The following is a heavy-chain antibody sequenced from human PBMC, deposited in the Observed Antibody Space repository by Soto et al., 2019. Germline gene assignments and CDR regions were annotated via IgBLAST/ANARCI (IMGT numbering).Heavy chain of an antibody. CDR2: INPSGGST. J-gene: IGHJ4*02. V-gene: IGHV1-46*01. Sequence: QVHLVQSGAEVKKPGASVTVSYKASGYTFTNYYIHWVRQAPGQGLEWMGVINPSGGSTDYTPKFQDRVTMSRDTSTTTVYMELSSLRSEDTAVYYCARDHRLLWFGELLIWGQGTLVTVSS. CDR3: ARDHRLLWFGELLI. D-gene: IGHD3-10*01. CDR1: GYTFTNYY.